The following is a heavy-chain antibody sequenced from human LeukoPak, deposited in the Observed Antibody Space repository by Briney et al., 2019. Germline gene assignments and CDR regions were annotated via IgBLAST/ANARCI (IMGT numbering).Heavy chain of an antibody. CDR2: IYSGGST. V-gene: IGHV3-53*01. CDR1: GFTVSSNY. J-gene: IGHJ4*02. Sequence: GGSLRLSCAASGFTVSSNYMSWVRQAPGKGLEWVSVIYSGGSTYYADSVKGRFTISGDNSKNTLYLQMNSLRAEDTAVYYCARDPDGDLYFDYWGQGTLVTVSS. D-gene: IGHD4-17*01. CDR3: ARDPDGDLYFDY.